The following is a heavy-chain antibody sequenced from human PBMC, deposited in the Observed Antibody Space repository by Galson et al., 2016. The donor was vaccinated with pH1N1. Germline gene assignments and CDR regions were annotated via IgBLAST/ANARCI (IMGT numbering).Heavy chain of an antibody. CDR3: AKAGYSYGNNYYYMDV. D-gene: IGHD5-18*01. CDR2: ITGRGGST. J-gene: IGHJ6*03. V-gene: IGHV3-23*01. CDR1: GFTFSTYA. Sequence: SLRLSCAASGFTFSTYAMIWVRQAPGKGPEWVSIITGRGGSTYYADSVKGRFTISRDNSKNTMVLQMNSLRAEDTAVYYCAKAGYSYGNNYYYMDVWGKGTPVTVSS.